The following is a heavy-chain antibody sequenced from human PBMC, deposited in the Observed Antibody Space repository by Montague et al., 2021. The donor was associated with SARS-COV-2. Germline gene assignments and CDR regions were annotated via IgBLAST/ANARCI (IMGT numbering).Heavy chain of an antibody. CDR2: NKHSGST. V-gene: IGHV4-34*01. CDR3: ASYRMMFAEIYDTYYDYGLTV. J-gene: IGHJ6*02. Sequence: NKHSGSTKYNPSLKSRVTISIDTSKNQFSLKMTSMTTADTGVYYCASYRMMFAEIYDTYYDYGLTVWGQGTKVAFFS. D-gene: IGHD3-10*02.